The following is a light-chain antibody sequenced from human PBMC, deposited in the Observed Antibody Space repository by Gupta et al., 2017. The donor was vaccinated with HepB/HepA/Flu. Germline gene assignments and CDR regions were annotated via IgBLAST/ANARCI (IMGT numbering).Light chain of an antibody. Sequence: DIQMTQSPSSLSASVGDRVTITCRASQRISSYLNWYQQKPGKAPELLIYAASTVQTGVPSRFSGSGSGTDFTLTISSRQPEDFATYYCQETDDTPCTFGRGTKVEIK. CDR2: AAS. CDR1: QRISSY. CDR3: QETDDTPCT. V-gene: IGKV1-39*01. J-gene: IGKJ4*01.